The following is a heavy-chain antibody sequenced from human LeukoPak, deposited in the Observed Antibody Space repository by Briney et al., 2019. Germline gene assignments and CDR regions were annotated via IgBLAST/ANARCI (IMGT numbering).Heavy chain of an antibody. CDR1: GGTFSSYA. CDR3: APPKYYGYSFDY. V-gene: IGHV1-69*13. J-gene: IGHJ4*02. Sequence: SVKVSCKASGGTFSSYAISWVRQAPGQGLEWMGGIIPIFGTANYAQKFQGRVTITADESTSTAYMELSSLRSEDTAVYYCAPPKYYGYSFDYWGQGTLVTVSS. D-gene: IGHD3-10*01. CDR2: IIPIFGTA.